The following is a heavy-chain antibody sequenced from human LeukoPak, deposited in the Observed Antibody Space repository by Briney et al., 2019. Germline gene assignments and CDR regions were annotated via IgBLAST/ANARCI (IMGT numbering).Heavy chain of an antibody. J-gene: IGHJ6*02. V-gene: IGHV3-15*01. CDR3: TTGPFDYYGSASYLANGMDV. CDR1: GFTFTQAW. D-gene: IGHD3-10*01. Sequence: GGSLRLSCAASGFTFTQAWMTWVRQAPGKGLEWIGRVTGKTDGGTTDYTAPVKGRFTISRDDSKNTLYLQMNSLKTEDTAVYYCTTGPFDYYGSASYLANGMDVWGQGTTVTVSS. CDR2: VTGKTDGGTT.